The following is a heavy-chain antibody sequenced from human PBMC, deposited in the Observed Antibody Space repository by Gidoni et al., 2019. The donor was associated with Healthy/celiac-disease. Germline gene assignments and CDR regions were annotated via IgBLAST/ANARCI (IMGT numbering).Heavy chain of an antibody. J-gene: IGHJ3*02. CDR3: AKGVRQLWLNDAFDT. V-gene: IGHV3-23*01. CDR1: GFTFSSYT. D-gene: IGHD5-18*01. Sequence: EVQLLESGGGLVQAGGSLRRSCADYGFTFSSYTIRWGRQAPGKGLEWCSAIRGRGDSTYYADSVKGRFTISRDNSQNTLYLQMNSLRVEDTAVYYCAKGVRQLWLNDAFDTWGQGTMVTVSS. CDR2: IRGRGDST.